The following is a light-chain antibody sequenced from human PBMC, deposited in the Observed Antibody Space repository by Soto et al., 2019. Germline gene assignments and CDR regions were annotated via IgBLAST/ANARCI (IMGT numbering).Light chain of an antibody. CDR3: QQYNSYSWT. J-gene: IGKJ1*01. V-gene: IGKV1-5*01. CDR1: QSITIW. Sequence: DIQMTQSPSTLSASVGDRVTITCRASQSITIWLAWYQQKPGKAPKLLIFDASSLESGVPSRFSGSGSGTEFTLTISSLQPDDFATHYFQQYNSYSWTFGQGTKVEIK. CDR2: DAS.